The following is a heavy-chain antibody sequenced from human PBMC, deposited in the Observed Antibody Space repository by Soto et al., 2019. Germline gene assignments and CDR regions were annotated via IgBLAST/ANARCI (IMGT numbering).Heavy chain of an antibody. CDR2: IYHSGSI. V-gene: IGHV4-34*01. J-gene: IGHJ6*02. CDR3: GRGGGGGPHYSGMDV. D-gene: IGHD2-15*01. CDR1: GGSFSGHY. Sequence: QVQLQQWGAGLLKPSETLSLTCAVYGGSFSGHYWSWIRQPPGKGLEWIGEIYHSGSINPNPSPKGCVTVPADLPKNQFSLRLDPVTAAATAVYYGGRGGGGGPHYSGMDVWGQGTTVTVSS.